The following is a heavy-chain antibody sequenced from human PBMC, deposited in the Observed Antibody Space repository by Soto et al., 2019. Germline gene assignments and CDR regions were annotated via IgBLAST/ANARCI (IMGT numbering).Heavy chain of an antibody. CDR2: IYYSGST. D-gene: IGHD6-13*01. J-gene: IGHJ5*02. CDR3: ARYGIAAAGRGWFDP. Sequence: PSETLSLTCTVSGGSISSYYCSWILQPPGKGLEWIGYIYYSGSTNYNPSFKSRVTILIDSPKNHFSLKLSSVTAADPLVYYCARYGIAAAGRGWFDPWGQGTWSSYPQ. V-gene: IGHV4-59*01. CDR1: GGSISSYY.